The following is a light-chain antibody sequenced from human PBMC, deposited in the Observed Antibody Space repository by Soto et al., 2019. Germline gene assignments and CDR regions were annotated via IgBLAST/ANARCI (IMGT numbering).Light chain of an antibody. CDR1: QGIRND. V-gene: IGKV1-17*01. CDR3: LQHNDYPLA. J-gene: IGKJ4*01. CDR2: ATS. Sequence: DIQMTQSPSSLCGSIGDRVTITCRASQGIRNDLAWYQQKPGKVPERLIYATSTLQSGVPSRFSGSGSGTEFTLTINGLQTEDFAVYYCLQHNDYPLAFGGGTRVEI.